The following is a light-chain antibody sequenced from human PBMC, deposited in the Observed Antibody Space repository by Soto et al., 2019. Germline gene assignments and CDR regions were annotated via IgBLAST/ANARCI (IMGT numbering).Light chain of an antibody. CDR3: SSYRSTSTLWV. CDR2: EVT. J-gene: IGLJ1*01. CDR1: SSDVGGYNY. V-gene: IGLV2-14*01. Sequence: QSVLTQPASVSGSPGQSITISCPGTSSDVGGYNYVSWYQQHPGKAPKLMIYEVTNRPSGVSNRFSGSKSGNTASLTISGLQAEDEADYYCSSYRSTSTLWVFGTGTKLTVL.